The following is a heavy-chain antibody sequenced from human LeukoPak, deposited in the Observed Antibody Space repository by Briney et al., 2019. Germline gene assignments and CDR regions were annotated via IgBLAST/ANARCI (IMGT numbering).Heavy chain of an antibody. J-gene: IGHJ3*02. Sequence: GSLRLSCAASGFTFSSYSMNWIRQPPGKGLEWIGEINHSGSTNYNPSLKSRVTISVDTSKNQFSLKLSSVTAADTAVYYCTRSDGYGLVGIWGQGTMVTVSS. D-gene: IGHD3-10*01. CDR1: GFTFSSYS. V-gene: IGHV4-34*01. CDR2: INHSGST. CDR3: TRSDGYGLVGI.